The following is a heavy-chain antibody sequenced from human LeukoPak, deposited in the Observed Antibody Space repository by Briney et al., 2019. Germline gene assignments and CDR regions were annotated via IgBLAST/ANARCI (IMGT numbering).Heavy chain of an antibody. V-gene: IGHV3-21*05. CDR2: INTDSSDI. Sequence: GGSLRLSCAASGFTFSSYAMNWVRQAPGKGLEWVSYINTDSSDIHYADSVKGRFTISRDNARNTLYLQLSSLRAEDSAVYYCARDTFQPGLIDSWGQGTLVTVSS. J-gene: IGHJ4*02. CDR3: ARDTFQPGLIDS. CDR1: GFTFSSYA. D-gene: IGHD2-2*01.